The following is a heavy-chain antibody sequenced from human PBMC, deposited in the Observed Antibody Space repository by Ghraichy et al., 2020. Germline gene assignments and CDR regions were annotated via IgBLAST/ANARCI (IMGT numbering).Heavy chain of an antibody. D-gene: IGHD3-22*01. CDR1: GFTFSSYA. V-gene: IGHV3-30-3*01. CDR2: ISYDGSNK. Sequence: GGSLRLSCAASGFTFSSYAMHWVRQAPGKGLEWVAVISYDGSNKYYADSVKGRFTISRDNSKNTLYLQMNSLRAEDTAVYYCARDRPYYDRLDDAFDIWGQGTMVTVSS. J-gene: IGHJ3*02. CDR3: ARDRPYYDRLDDAFDI.